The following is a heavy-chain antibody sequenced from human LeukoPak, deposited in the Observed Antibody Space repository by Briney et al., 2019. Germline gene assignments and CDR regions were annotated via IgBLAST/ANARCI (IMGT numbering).Heavy chain of an antibody. CDR3: GRPFSSGWPFDY. CDR2: ISAYNGNT. Sequence: ASVKVSCKASGYTFTSYGISWLRQAPGQGLEWMGWISAYNGNTNYAQKLQGRVTMTTDTSTSTAYMEMRSLRSDDTAVYYCGRPFSSGWPFDYWGQGTLVTVSS. J-gene: IGHJ4*02. V-gene: IGHV1-18*01. D-gene: IGHD6-19*01. CDR1: GYTFTSYG.